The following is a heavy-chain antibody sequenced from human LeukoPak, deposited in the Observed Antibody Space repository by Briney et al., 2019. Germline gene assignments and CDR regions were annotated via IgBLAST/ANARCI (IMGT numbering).Heavy chain of an antibody. V-gene: IGHV3-23*01. CDR2: ISGSGGST. D-gene: IGHD4-11*01. Sequence: PGGSLRLSCAASGFTFSSYAMTWVRQAPGEGLEWVSAISGSGGSTYYADSVKGRFTISRDNSKNTLYLQMNSLRAEDTAVYYCAKGGLQPHYYHYGMDVWGQGTTVTVSS. CDR3: AKGGLQPHYYHYGMDV. J-gene: IGHJ6*02. CDR1: GFTFSSYA.